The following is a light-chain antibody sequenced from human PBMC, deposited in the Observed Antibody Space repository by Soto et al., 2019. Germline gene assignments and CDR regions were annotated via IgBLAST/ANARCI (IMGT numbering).Light chain of an antibody. Sequence: DIVMTQSPDSLAVSLGERATINCKSSQSVLYSSNNKNYLAWYRQKPGQPPKLLIYWASTRESGVPDRFSGSGSVTDFTLTISSLQAEDVAVYYGQQYYSTPLPFGPGTKVDIK. CDR3: QQYYSTPLP. CDR2: WAS. V-gene: IGKV4-1*01. J-gene: IGKJ3*01. CDR1: QSVLYSSNNKNY.